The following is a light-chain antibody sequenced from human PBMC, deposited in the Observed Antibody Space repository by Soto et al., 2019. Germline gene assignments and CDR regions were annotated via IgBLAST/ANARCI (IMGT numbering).Light chain of an antibody. V-gene: IGKV3-15*01. Sequence: EIVMTQSPATLSVSPGERATLSFSASQSVSSNLACYQQKPGQAPRLLIYGASTRANGIPARFSGSGSVTEFTLTISSLQSEDFAVYYCQQYNNWPLFTFGQGTRLEIK. J-gene: IGKJ5*01. CDR2: GAS. CDR1: QSVSSN. CDR3: QQYNNWPLFT.